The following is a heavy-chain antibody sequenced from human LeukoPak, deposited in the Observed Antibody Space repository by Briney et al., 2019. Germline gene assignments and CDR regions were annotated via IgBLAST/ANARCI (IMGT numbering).Heavy chain of an antibody. J-gene: IGHJ4*02. CDR2: INPSGGST. V-gene: IGHV1-46*01. Sequence: ASVKVSCKASGYTFTSYYMHWVRQAPGQGLEWMGIINPSGGSTSYAQKFQGRVTMTRDTSTSTVCMELSSLRSEDTAVYYCARALQGTTGTTSLVDYWGQGTLVTVSS. CDR1: GYTFTSYY. CDR3: ARALQGTTGTTSLVDY. D-gene: IGHD1-1*01.